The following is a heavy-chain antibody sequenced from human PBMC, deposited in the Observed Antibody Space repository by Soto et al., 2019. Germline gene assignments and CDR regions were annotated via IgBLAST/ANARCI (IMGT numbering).Heavy chain of an antibody. CDR1: GYTFTSYG. Sequence: GASVKVSCKASGYTFTSYGISWVRQAPGQGLEWMGWISAYNGNTNYAQKLQGRVTMTTDTSTSTAYMELRSLRSDDTAVYYCARTRFNWTYWIPVHYWGQGTLVTVSS. CDR2: ISAYNGNT. CDR3: ARTRFNWTYWIPVHY. D-gene: IGHD1-7*01. J-gene: IGHJ4*02. V-gene: IGHV1-18*04.